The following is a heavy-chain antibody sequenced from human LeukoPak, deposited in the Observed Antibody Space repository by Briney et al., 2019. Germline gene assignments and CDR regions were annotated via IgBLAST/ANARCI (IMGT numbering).Heavy chain of an antibody. CDR1: GFTFSSYG. J-gene: IGHJ4*02. Sequence: PGGSLRLSCAASGFTFSSYGMSWVRQAPGKGLEWVSAISGSGGSTYYADSVKGRFTISRDNSKNTLYLQMNSLRAEDTAVYYCATVQYDILTGYRPRFDYWGQGTLVTVSS. V-gene: IGHV3-23*01. CDR3: ATVQYDILTGYRPRFDY. CDR2: ISGSGGST. D-gene: IGHD3-9*01.